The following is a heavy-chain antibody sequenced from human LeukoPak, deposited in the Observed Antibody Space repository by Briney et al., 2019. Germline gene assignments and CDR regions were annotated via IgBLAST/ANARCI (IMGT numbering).Heavy chain of an antibody. D-gene: IGHD2-2*01. Sequence: SETLSLTCTVSGGSISSYYWSWIRQPPGKGLEWIGYIYYSGSTNYNPSLKNRVTISVDMSKNQFSLKLSSVTAADTAVYYCARLGYCSSPSCYLGNAFDIWGQGTMVTVSS. CDR2: IYYSGST. CDR1: GGSISSYY. V-gene: IGHV4-59*12. CDR3: ARLGYCSSPSCYLGNAFDI. J-gene: IGHJ3*02.